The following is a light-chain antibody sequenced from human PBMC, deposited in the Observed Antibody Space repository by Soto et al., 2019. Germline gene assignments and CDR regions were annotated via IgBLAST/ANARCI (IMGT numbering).Light chain of an antibody. CDR1: QGISSY. CDR2: AAS. V-gene: IGKV1-9*01. CDR3: QQLISYPFT. J-gene: IGKJ3*01. Sequence: DIQLTQSPSLLSASVGDRVIITCRASQGISSYVAWFQQKPGKAPKVLIYAASTLQSGVPSRFSGSGSGTEFTLTINSLQPEDFATYCCQQLISYPFTFGPGTKVDIK.